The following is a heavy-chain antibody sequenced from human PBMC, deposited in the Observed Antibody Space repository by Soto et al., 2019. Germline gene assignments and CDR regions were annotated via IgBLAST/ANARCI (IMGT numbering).Heavy chain of an antibody. Sequence: QVQLVQSGAEVKKPGASVKVSCKASGYTFTSYDINWVRQATGQGLQYLGWMNPNSGNTGYVQKFQGRVTMTRDTSISTAYMALSSLRAEDTAVYYCARGIKYGDSLRWFDPWGQGTLVTVSS. CDR2: MNPNSGNT. CDR1: GYTFTSYD. J-gene: IGHJ5*02. D-gene: IGHD2-21*02. V-gene: IGHV1-8*01. CDR3: ARGIKYGDSLRWFDP.